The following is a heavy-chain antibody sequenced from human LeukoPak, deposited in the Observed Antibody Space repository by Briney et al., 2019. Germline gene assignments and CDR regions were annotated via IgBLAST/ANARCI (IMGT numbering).Heavy chain of an antibody. Sequence: GGSLRLSCAASGFAFSDFWMSWVRQAPGKGLEWVANIKQDGGEKYYMDSVEGRFTISRDNARNSLFLQMNNLRAEDTAVYYCARGRGPDNWGQGTLVTVSS. CDR3: ARGRGPDN. V-gene: IGHV3-7*01. CDR1: GFAFSDFW. D-gene: IGHD3-16*01. J-gene: IGHJ4*02. CDR2: IKQDGGEK.